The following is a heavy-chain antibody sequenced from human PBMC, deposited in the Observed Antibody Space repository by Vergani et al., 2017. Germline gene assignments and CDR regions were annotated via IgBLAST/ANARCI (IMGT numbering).Heavy chain of an antibody. CDR1: GFTFSSYG. J-gene: IGHJ4*02. CDR2: IWYDGSNK. D-gene: IGHD1-1*01. CDR3: ARRAYNWNDDYFDY. V-gene: IGHV3-33*01. Sequence: QVQLVESGGGVVQPGRSLRLSCAASGFTFSSYGMHWVRQAPGKGLEWVAVIWYDGSNKYYADSVKGRFTISRDNSKNTLYLQMNSLRAEDTALYYCARRAYNWNDDYFDYWGQGTLVTVSS.